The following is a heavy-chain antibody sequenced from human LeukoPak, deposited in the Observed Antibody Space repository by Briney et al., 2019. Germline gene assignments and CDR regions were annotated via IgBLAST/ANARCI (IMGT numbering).Heavy chain of an antibody. V-gene: IGHV1-2*02. D-gene: IGHD4-23*01. CDR1: GYSFNDYY. Sequence: GASVKVSCKASGYSFNDYYIHWVRQAPGPGLEWMGWISPNSGGTNYAQNFQGRVTMTRDTSITTAYMELSGLTSDDTALYYCARNYGGTSKYFDYWGQGTLVTVSS. CDR2: ISPNSGGT. CDR3: ARNYGGTSKYFDY. J-gene: IGHJ4*02.